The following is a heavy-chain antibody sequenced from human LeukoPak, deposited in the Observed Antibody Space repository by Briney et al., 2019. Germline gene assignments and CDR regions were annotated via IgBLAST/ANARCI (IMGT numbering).Heavy chain of an antibody. V-gene: IGHV3-11*04. CDR1: GFTFSDYY. CDR2: ISSSGSTI. Sequence: PGGSLRLSCAASGFTFSDYYMSWIRQAPGKGLEWVSYISSSGSTIYYADSVKGRFTISRDNAKNSLYLQMNSLRAEDTAVYYCARDPGLQRSYSSSWYDFEGKTVYWGQGTLVTVSS. D-gene: IGHD6-13*01. J-gene: IGHJ4*02. CDR3: ARDPGLQRSYSSSWYDFEGKTVY.